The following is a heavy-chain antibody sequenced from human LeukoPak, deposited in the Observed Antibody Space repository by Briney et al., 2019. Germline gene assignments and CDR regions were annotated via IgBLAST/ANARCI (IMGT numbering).Heavy chain of an antibody. D-gene: IGHD6-19*01. Sequence: PGRSLRLSCAASGFTFSSFAMHWVRQAPGKGLEWVAFISYDGSNKYYADSVKGRFTISRDNSKNTLYLQMSSLRAEDTAVYYCARDSSGNYFDNWGQGTLVTVSS. CDR3: ARDSSGNYFDN. CDR2: ISYDGSNK. J-gene: IGHJ4*02. CDR1: GFTFSSFA. V-gene: IGHV3-33*01.